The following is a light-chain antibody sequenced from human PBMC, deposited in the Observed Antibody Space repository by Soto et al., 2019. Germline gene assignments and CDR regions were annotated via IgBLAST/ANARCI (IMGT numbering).Light chain of an antibody. CDR1: QSVSSSY. CDR3: RRYGSSPWT. J-gene: IGKJ1*01. V-gene: IGKV3-20*01. CDR2: GAS. Sequence: EIVLTQSPGTLSLSPGERATLSCRASQSVSSSYLAWYQQEPGQAPRLPIYGASSRATGIPDRFSGSESGTEFPLTISNLEPEDFAVYYCRRYGSSPWTLGQGTKVEIK.